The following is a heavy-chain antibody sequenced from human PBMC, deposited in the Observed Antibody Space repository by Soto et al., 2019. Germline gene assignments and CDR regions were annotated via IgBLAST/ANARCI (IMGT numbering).Heavy chain of an antibody. V-gene: IGHV3-7*05. CDR1: GFSLGSYW. D-gene: IGHD2-8*01. Sequence: EAQLVESGGGLVQPGGSLRLSCEASGFSLGSYWMTWVRQAPGKGLEWVANIKKDGSRTCYLDSVRGLFTSSRDNVGNSLSLKMDSLRAEDTGLYFCARDVSPGTSTLYIDGFDIWGQGTMVTVSS. J-gene: IGHJ3*02. CDR3: ARDVSPGTSTLYIDGFDI. CDR2: IKKDGSRT.